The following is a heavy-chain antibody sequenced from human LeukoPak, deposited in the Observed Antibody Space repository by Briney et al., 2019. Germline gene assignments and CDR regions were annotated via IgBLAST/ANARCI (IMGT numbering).Heavy chain of an antibody. Sequence: SEAPSPTRAVHGGFFRGFYWSWIRPPPGKGAEWIGEINHSGGTNYNPSLKSRVTMSVDTSKNQFSLKLSSVTAADTAVYYCARLSTVTTSFDYWGQGTLVTVSS. D-gene: IGHD4-17*01. CDR2: INHSGGT. J-gene: IGHJ4*02. V-gene: IGHV4-34*01. CDR1: GGFFRGFY. CDR3: ARLSTVTTSFDY.